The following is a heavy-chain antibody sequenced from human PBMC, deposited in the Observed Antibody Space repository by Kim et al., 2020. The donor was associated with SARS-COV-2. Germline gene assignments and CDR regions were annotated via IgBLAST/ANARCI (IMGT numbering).Heavy chain of an antibody. Sequence: PSLQCRHPISVDTSKHQFSLKLGSVTTADTAVYYCARRGVVPAAFFDLWGRGTLVTVSS. D-gene: IGHD2-2*01. J-gene: IGHJ2*01. CDR3: ARRGVVPAAFFDL. V-gene: IGHV4-39*01.